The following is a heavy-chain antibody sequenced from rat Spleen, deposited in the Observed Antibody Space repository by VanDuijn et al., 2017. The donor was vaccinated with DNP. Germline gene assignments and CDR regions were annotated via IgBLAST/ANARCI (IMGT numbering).Heavy chain of an antibody. CDR1: GFTFSDYN. CDR2: IIYDGTGT. CDR3: AIRRGNYGAMDA. J-gene: IGHJ4*01. D-gene: IGHD1-11*01. V-gene: IGHV5S10*01. Sequence: EVQLVESGGGLVQPGRSLKLSCAASGFTFSDYNMAWVRQAPKKGLEWVATIIYDGTGTYYRDSVKGRFTIFRDNAKSTLYLQMDSLRSEDTATYYCAIRRGNYGAMDAWGQGTSVTVS.